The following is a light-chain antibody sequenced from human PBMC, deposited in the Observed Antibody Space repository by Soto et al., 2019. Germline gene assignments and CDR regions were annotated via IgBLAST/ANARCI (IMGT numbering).Light chain of an antibody. CDR1: QSVSSN. CDR2: GAS. CDR3: QQYNIWPLGK. Sequence: EMVITQSPANLSVSPGERATLSCRASQSVSSNLAWYQQKPGQAPRLLIYGASTRATGIPARFSGSGSGTEFTLTISSLQSEDFAVYTCQQYNIWPLGKFGQGTQVDSK. J-gene: IGKJ1*01. V-gene: IGKV3-15*01.